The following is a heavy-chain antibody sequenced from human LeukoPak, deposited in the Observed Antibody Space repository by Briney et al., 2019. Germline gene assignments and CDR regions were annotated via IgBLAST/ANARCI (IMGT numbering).Heavy chain of an antibody. Sequence: GGSLRLSRAAPGFTFSSYAMHWGRPAPGKGLGWVAVISYDGSNKYYADSVKGRFTISRDNSKNTLYLQMNSLRAQDTAVYYCARDITVAGTGCFDYWGQGTLVTVSS. CDR2: ISYDGSNK. CDR1: GFTFSSYA. V-gene: IGHV3-30*04. D-gene: IGHD6-19*01. J-gene: IGHJ4*02. CDR3: ARDITVAGTGCFDY.